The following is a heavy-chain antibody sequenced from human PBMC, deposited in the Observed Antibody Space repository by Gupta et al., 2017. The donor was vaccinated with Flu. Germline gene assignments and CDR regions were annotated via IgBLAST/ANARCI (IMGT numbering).Heavy chain of an antibody. D-gene: IGHD3-16*01. J-gene: IGHJ4*02. CDR1: GGTFSTYT. CDR3: ARDLKTRSYGGAYGY. V-gene: IGHV1-69*01. Sequence: QVELVQSGAEVKKPGSSVKVSCKASGGTFSTYTISWVRQAPGQGLEWMGVIIPILGAANYAQKFQGRVTITADESTNTAYMELSSLRSEDTAVYYCARDLKTRSYGGAYGYWGQGTLVTVSS. CDR2: IIPILGAA.